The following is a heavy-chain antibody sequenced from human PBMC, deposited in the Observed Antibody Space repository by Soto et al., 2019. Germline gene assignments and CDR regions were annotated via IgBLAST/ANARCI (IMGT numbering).Heavy chain of an antibody. CDR2: ILAGNGNT. CDR3: ARDDCFKGALYIGGN. CDR1: GYTLTTYT. J-gene: IGHJ4*02. Sequence: GASVKVSCKASGYTLTTYTKHWLRQAPGQTLSWMGWILAGNGNTKYSQKFQVRVSITSDASARTAYMELSSLRSKDTALSFCARDDCFKGALYIGGNWGQGTLVTVSS. D-gene: IGHD3-16*01. V-gene: IGHV1-3*01.